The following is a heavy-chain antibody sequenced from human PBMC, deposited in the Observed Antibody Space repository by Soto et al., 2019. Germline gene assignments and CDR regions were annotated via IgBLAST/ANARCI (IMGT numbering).Heavy chain of an antibody. J-gene: IGHJ4*02. CDR3: ARDPGYSGFGTLDY. V-gene: IGHV3-30-3*01. Sequence: QVQLVESGGGVVQPGRSLRLSCAASGFTFSSYAMHWVRQAPGKGLEWVAVISYDGSNKYYADSVKGRFTISRDNSKNTLYPQMNSLRAEDTAVYYCARDPGYSGFGTLDYWGQGTLVTVSS. CDR1: GFTFSSYA. CDR2: ISYDGSNK. D-gene: IGHD5-12*01.